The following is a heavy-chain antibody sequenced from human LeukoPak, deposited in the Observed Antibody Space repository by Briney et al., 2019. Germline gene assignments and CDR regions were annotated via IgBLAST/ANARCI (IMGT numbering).Heavy chain of an antibody. J-gene: IGHJ4*02. D-gene: IGHD6-6*01. CDR3: ARDRGIAARLVRYFDY. CDR1: GFTFDDYA. CDR2: ISWNSGSI. V-gene: IGHV3-9*01. Sequence: GGSLRLSCAASGFTFDDYAMHWVRQAPGKGLEWVSGISWNSGSIGYADSVKGRFTISRDNAKNSLYLQMNSLRAEDTALYYCARDRGIAARLVRYFDYWGQGTLVTVSS.